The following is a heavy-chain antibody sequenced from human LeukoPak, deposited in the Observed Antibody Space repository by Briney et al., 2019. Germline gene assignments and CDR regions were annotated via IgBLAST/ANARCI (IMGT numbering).Heavy chain of an antibody. CDR2: IYTSGST. CDR3: ARGIMEWELRTGSWFDP. J-gene: IGHJ5*02. D-gene: IGHD1-26*01. CDR1: GGSISSYY. Sequence: PSETLSLTCTVSGGSISSYYWSWIRQPAGKGLEWIGRIYTSGSTNYNPSLKSRVTMSVDTSKNQFSLKLSSVTAADTAVYYCARGIMEWELRTGSWFDPWGQGTLVTVSS. V-gene: IGHV4-4*07.